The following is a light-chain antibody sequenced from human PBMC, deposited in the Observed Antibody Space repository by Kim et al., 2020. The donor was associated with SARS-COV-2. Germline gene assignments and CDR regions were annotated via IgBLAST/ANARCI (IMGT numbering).Light chain of an antibody. CDR1: NSDFGGYYY. CDR3: SSYTSSDTFN. CDR2: DVT. Sequence: GQSITISCVVSNSDFGGYYYVSWYQHHPGKAPKLMIYDVTKRPSGVSNLFSGSKSGNTASLTISGLQAEDEADYYCSSYTSSDTFNFGGGTQLTVL. J-gene: IGLJ2*01. V-gene: IGLV2-14*03.